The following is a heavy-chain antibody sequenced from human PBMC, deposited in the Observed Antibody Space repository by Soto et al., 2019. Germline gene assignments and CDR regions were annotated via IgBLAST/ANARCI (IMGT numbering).Heavy chain of an antibody. V-gene: IGHV5-51*01. Sequence: GESLKISCKGSGYSFTSYWIGWVRQMPGKGLEWMGIINPGDSDTRYSPSFQGQVTISADKSISTAYLQWSSLKASDTAMYYFARQRTAEYYYDSSGYRPFDYWGQGTLVTVS. CDR3: ARQRTAEYYYDSSGYRPFDY. CDR2: INPGDSDT. D-gene: IGHD3-22*01. CDR1: GYSFTSYW. J-gene: IGHJ4*02.